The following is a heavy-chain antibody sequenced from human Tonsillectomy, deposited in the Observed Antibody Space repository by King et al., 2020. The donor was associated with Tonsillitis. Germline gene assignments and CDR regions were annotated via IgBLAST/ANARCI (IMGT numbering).Heavy chain of an antibody. CDR2: ITGDGGIT. J-gene: IGHJ4*02. CDR1: GFNFDDYA. Sequence: VQLVESGGGVVQPGGSLRLSCAASGFNFDDYAMHWVRQAPGKGLEWVSLITGDGGITYYADSVKGRFTISRDSSKNSLYLQMNSLRTEDTALYYCAKDIGGGYMWGSYRYNFDYWGQGTLVTVSS. D-gene: IGHD3-16*02. CDR3: AKDIGGGYMWGSYRYNFDY. V-gene: IGHV3-43*02.